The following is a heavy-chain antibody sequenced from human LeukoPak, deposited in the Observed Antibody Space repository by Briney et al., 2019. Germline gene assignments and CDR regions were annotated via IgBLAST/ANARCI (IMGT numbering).Heavy chain of an antibody. Sequence: TTSETLSLTCTVSGGSISSSSYYWGWIRQPPGKGLEWIGSIYYGGSTYYNPSLKSRGTISVDTSNNQFSLKLSSVTAADTAVYYCARDGSGYYKSSWYFDLWGRGTLVTVSS. J-gene: IGHJ2*01. D-gene: IGHD3-9*01. CDR1: GGSISSSSYY. V-gene: IGHV4-39*02. CDR3: ARDGSGYYKSSWYFDL. CDR2: IYYGGST.